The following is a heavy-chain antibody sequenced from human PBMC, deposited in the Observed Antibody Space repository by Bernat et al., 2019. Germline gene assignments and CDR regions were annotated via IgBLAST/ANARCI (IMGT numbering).Heavy chain of an antibody. D-gene: IGHD1-26*01. CDR1: GGSINYGTYY. CDR3: VMGSGRYSNDAFDT. Sequence: QLQLQESGPGLVKPSETLSLTCTVSGGSINYGTYYWFWIRQPPGKGLGWIGSIYYSGSTYYAPSLKSRGTISVDTCKKQFSMKLTSVTAADAAVFYCVMGSGRYSNDAFDTWGQGTMVTVSS. J-gene: IGHJ3*02. V-gene: IGHV4-39*01. CDR2: IYYSGST.